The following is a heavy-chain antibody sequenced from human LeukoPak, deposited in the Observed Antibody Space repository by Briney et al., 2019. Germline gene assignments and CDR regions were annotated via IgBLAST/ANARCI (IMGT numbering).Heavy chain of an antibody. CDR3: ARENSSPPDYYYYMDV. CDR1: GFTFSSYW. D-gene: IGHD6-13*01. J-gene: IGHJ6*03. CDR2: IKQDGSEK. V-gene: IGHV3-7*01. Sequence: GGSLRLSCAASGFTFSSYWMSWVRQAPGKGLEWVANIKQDGSEKYYVDSVKGRFTISRDNAKNSLYLQMNSLRAEDTAVYYCARENSSPPDYYYYMDVWGKGTTVTVSS.